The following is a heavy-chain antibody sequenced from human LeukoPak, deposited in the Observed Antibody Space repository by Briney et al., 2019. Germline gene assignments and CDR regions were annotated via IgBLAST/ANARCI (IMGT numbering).Heavy chain of an antibody. Sequence: GGSLRLSCAASGFTFSSYGMHWVRQAPGKGLEWVAVIWYDGSEKYYADSVKGRFTISRDNSKNTLFLQMNSLRGEDTAVYYCAREDYAFDIWGQGTMVTVSS. CDR1: GFTFSSYG. V-gene: IGHV3-33*01. CDR2: IWYDGSEK. CDR3: AREDYAFDI. J-gene: IGHJ3*02.